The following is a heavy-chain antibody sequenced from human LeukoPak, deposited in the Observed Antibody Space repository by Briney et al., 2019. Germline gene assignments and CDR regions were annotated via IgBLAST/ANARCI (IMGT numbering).Heavy chain of an antibody. CDR3: ARLIAVAGFAFDY. V-gene: IGHV1-2*02. CDR1: GYTFTGYY. Sequence: ASVKVSCKASGYTFTGYYMHWVRQAPGQGLEWMGWINPNSGSTNYAQKFQGRVTMTRDTSISTAYMELSRLRSDDTAVYYCARLIAVAGFAFDYWGQGTLVTVSS. CDR2: INPNSGST. D-gene: IGHD6-19*01. J-gene: IGHJ4*02.